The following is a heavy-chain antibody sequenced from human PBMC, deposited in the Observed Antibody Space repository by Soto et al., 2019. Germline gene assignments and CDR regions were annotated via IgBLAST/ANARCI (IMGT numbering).Heavy chain of an antibody. Sequence: RRLSCAASGFTFINYAMHWVRQAPGKGLEWVALISGDGSNEYYADSVKGRFTISRDNSRNTLYLQMNSLRADDTAVYYCARHLSHLKSGWFDPWGQGTLVTVSS. CDR1: GFTFINYA. J-gene: IGHJ5*02. V-gene: IGHV3-30-3*01. CDR2: ISGDGSNE. CDR3: ARHLSHLKSGWFDP. D-gene: IGHD3-3*02.